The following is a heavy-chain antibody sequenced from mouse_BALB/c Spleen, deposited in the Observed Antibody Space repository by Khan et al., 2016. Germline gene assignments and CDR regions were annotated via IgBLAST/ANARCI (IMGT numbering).Heavy chain of an antibody. V-gene: IGHV5-6-5*01. CDR1: GFTFSSYV. D-gene: IGHD2-13*01. CDR3: ARGDCDRGYYYSIDY. Sequence: EVELVESGGGLVKPGGSLKLSCAASGFTFSSYVMSWVRQTPEKRLEWVASISTGGDIYYPDSVKGRFTISRDNALDILNLQMASLWSEDTAMYYCARGDCDRGYYYSIDYWGQGTSVTVSS. CDR2: ISTGGDI. J-gene: IGHJ4*01.